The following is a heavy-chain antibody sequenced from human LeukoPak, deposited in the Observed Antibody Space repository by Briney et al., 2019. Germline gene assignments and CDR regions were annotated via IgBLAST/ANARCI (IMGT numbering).Heavy chain of an antibody. D-gene: IGHD6-19*01. Sequence: PSETLSLTCTVSGDSISNYYWSWLRQPPGKGLEWIGYIYQSGSTNPNTNHNPSLKSRVTISVDTSRKQFSLRLSSVTAADTALYYCARGRNGWYFDYWGQGTLVTVSS. CDR3: ARGRNGWYFDY. CDR1: GDSISNYY. V-gene: IGHV4-59*01. J-gene: IGHJ4*02. CDR2: IYQSGSTNPNT.